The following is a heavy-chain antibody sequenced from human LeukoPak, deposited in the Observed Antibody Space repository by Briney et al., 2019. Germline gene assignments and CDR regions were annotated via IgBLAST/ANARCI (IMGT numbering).Heavy chain of an antibody. D-gene: IGHD3-9*01. J-gene: IGHJ3*02. CDR2: INHSGST. Sequence: SETLSLTCAVYGGSFSGYYWSWIRQPPGKGLEWIGEINHSGSTNYNPSLKSRVTISVDTSKNQFSLKLSSVTAADTAVYYCARRAIFWPPHAFDIWGQGTMVTVSS. V-gene: IGHV4-34*01. CDR1: GGSFSGYY. CDR3: ARRAIFWPPHAFDI.